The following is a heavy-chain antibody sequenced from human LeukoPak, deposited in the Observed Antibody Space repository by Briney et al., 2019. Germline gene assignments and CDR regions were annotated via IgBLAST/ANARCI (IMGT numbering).Heavy chain of an antibody. CDR2: ISGSGGST. CDR3: AKEPSRHQLLITGTTVGDDY. Sequence: GGSLRLSCAASGFTFSSYAMSWVRQAPGKGLEWVSAISGSGGSTYYADSVKGRFTISRDNSKNTLYLQMNSLRAEDTAVYYCAKEPSRHQLLITGTTVGDDYWGQGTLVTVSS. J-gene: IGHJ4*02. CDR1: GFTFSSYA. V-gene: IGHV3-23*01. D-gene: IGHD1-20*01.